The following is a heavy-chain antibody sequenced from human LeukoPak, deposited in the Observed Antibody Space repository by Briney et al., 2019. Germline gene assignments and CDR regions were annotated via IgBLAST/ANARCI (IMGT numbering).Heavy chain of an antibody. CDR1: GYTFTSYG. Sequence: ASVKVSCKASGYTFTSYGISWVRQATGQGLEWMGWISAYNGNTNYAQKLQGRVTMTTDTSTSTAYMELRSLRSDDTAVYYCARETVAGAYELWFDPWGQGTLVTVSS. D-gene: IGHD6-19*01. J-gene: IGHJ5*02. V-gene: IGHV1-18*01. CDR3: ARETVAGAYELWFDP. CDR2: ISAYNGNT.